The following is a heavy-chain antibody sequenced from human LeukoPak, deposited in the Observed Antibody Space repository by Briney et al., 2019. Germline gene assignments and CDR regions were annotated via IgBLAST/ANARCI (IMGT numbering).Heavy chain of an antibody. CDR1: GFTFSTYN. CDR2: ITSSGTYI. V-gene: IGHV3-21*01. Sequence: GGSLRLSCAASGFTFSTYNMNWVRQAPGKGLEWVSSITSSGTYIYYADSVKGRFTISRDNAKNSLYLQMNSLRDEDTAVYYCARDPYSGSYGDYYYYYMDVWGKGTTVTISS. J-gene: IGHJ6*03. CDR3: ARDPYSGSYGDYYYYYMDV. D-gene: IGHD1-26*01.